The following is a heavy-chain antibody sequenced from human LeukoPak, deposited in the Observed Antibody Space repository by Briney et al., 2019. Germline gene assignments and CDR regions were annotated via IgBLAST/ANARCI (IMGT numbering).Heavy chain of an antibody. CDR2: IYYSGST. D-gene: IGHD2-2*01. Sequence: SETLSLTCTVSGGSISSGGYYWSWIRQHPRKGLEWIGYIYYSGSTYYNPSLKSRVTISVDTSKNQFSLKLSSVTAADTAVYYCARSQLPYYYYYGMDVWGQGTTVTVSS. J-gene: IGHJ6*02. CDR3: ARSQLPYYYYYGMDV. V-gene: IGHV4-31*03. CDR1: GGSISSGGYY.